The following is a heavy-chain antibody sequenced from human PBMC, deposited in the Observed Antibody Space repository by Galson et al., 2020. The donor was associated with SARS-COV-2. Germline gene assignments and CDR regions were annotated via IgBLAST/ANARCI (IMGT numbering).Heavy chain of an antibody. J-gene: IGHJ6*02. CDR3: ARATPITIFGVVMNPLDV. V-gene: IGHV1-2*04. D-gene: IGHD3-3*01. CDR1: GYTFTGYY. Sequence: ASVKVSCKASGYTFTGYYMHWVRQAPGQGLEWMGWINPNSGGTNYAQKFQGWVTMTRDTSISTAYMELSRLRSDDTAVYYCARATPITIFGVVMNPLDVWGQGTTVTVSS. CDR2: INPNSGGT.